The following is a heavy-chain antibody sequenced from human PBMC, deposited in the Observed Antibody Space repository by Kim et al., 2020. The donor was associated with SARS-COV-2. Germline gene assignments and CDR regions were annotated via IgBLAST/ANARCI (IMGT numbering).Heavy chain of an antibody. V-gene: IGHV4-39*01. Sequence: TYYNPSLKSRVTTSVDTSKNQFSLKLSSVTAADTAVYYCARRHQWLPFDYWGQGTLVTVSS. D-gene: IGHD3-22*01. CDR3: ARRHQWLPFDY. CDR2: T. J-gene: IGHJ4*02.